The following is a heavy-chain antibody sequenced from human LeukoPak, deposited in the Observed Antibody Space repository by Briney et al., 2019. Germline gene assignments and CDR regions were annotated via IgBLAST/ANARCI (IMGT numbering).Heavy chain of an antibody. V-gene: IGHV4-59*08. CDR2: ISYSGST. CDR1: GGSISSYY. J-gene: IGHJ3*02. CDR3: AVLNWVYAFDI. Sequence: SETLSLACTVSGGSISSYYWSWIRQPPGKGLEWIGYISYSGSTNYNPSLTSRVTISVDTSKNQFSLKLSSVTAADMAVYYCAVLNWVYAFDIWGQGTMVTVSS. D-gene: IGHD7-27*01.